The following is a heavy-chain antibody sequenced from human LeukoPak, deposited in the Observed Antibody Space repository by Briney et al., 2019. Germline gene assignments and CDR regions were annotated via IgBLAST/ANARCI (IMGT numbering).Heavy chain of an antibody. CDR3: ARPCSSTSCQFYDAFDI. CDR2: INPNSGGT. Sequence: ASVKVSCKASGYTFTSYYMHWVRQAPGQGLEWMGRINPNSGGTNYAQKFQGRVTMTRDTSISTAYMELSRLRSDDTAVYYCARPCSSTSCQFYDAFDIWGQGTMVTVSS. J-gene: IGHJ3*02. CDR1: GYTFTSYY. D-gene: IGHD2-2*01. V-gene: IGHV1-2*06.